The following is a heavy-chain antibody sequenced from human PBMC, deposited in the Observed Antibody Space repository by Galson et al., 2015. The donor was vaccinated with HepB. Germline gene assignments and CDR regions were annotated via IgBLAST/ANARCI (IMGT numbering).Heavy chain of an antibody. J-gene: IGHJ4*02. D-gene: IGHD1-7*01. Sequence: SLRLSCAASGFTFNRFGMHWVRQAPGKGLEWVAVTWYDGSEKYYASSVKGRFSISRDNSRNTLYLQMNSLRAEDTAIYYCARDLALGTTIISDYWGQGTLVTASP. CDR1: GFTFNRFG. CDR2: TWYDGSEK. V-gene: IGHV3-33*01. CDR3: ARDLALGTTIISDY.